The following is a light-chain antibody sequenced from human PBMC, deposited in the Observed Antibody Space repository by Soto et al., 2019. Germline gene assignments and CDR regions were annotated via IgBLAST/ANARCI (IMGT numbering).Light chain of an antibody. CDR2: GAS. CDR1: QSVSSNR. CDR3: QQYGTSALYT. J-gene: IGKJ2*01. Sequence: EIVLTQSPGTLSLSPGERATLSCRASQSVSSNRLAWYQQKPGQAPRLLIYGASTRATGIPDRFSGSGSGTEFTLTISRLEPEDFAVYHCQQYGTSALYTFGQGTKLEIK. V-gene: IGKV3-20*01.